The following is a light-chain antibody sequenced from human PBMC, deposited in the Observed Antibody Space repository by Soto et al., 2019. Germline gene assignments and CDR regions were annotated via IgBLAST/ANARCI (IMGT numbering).Light chain of an antibody. CDR3: QQRASWPPFT. Sequence: EIDLAQSPATLSLSPGERATLSCRASQDISNFLAWYQQRPGQAPRLLIYDASNRATGIPARFSSSGSGTDFTLTIVGLEPEDFAIYYCQQRASWPPFTFGQGTKLEV. J-gene: IGKJ2*01. V-gene: IGKV3-11*01. CDR2: DAS. CDR1: QDISNF.